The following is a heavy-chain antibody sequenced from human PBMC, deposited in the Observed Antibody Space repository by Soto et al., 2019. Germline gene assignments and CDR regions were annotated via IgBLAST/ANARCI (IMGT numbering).Heavy chain of an antibody. Sequence: GGSLRLSCAASGFTFSSYHMDWVRQAPGKGLEWVSYISSASSAIYCADSVKGRFTISRDNAKNSLFLQMNSLRAEDTAVYYCARDLMGYAMDVWGQGTTVTVSS. CDR1: GFTFSSYH. D-gene: IGHD2-8*01. V-gene: IGHV3-48*03. J-gene: IGHJ6*02. CDR2: ISSASSAI. CDR3: ARDLMGYAMDV.